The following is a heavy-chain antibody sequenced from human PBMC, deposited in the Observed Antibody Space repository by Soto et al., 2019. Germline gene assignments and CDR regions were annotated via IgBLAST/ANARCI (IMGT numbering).Heavy chain of an antibody. D-gene: IGHD3-10*01. J-gene: IGHJ4*02. CDR1: GFSLSTSEVV. V-gene: IGHV2-5*02. CDR2: IYWDDDK. Sequence: SGPTLVNSTASLTMTCTFSGFSLSTSEVVVCWIRQPTGKALELLGIIYWDDDKRYSPLLNKRLTITKDTSKNQVVLTMTNMDSVDTGTYYCARLTDLSTMFDFWGQGTQVTVSS. CDR3: ARLTDLSTMFDF.